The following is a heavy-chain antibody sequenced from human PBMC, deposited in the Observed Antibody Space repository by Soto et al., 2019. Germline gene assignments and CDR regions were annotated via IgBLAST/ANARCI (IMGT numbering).Heavy chain of an antibody. Sequence: PSETLSLTCTVSGGSISSSGFYWGWIRQPPGKGLEWIGTIYYSGSTYYNPSLKSRVTISVDTSKNQFSLKLSSVTAADTTVYYCARSGHSYGGWFDPWGQGTLVTVSS. V-gene: IGHV4-39*01. D-gene: IGHD5-18*01. CDR3: ARSGHSYGGWFDP. CDR2: IYYSGST. J-gene: IGHJ5*02. CDR1: GGSISSSGFY.